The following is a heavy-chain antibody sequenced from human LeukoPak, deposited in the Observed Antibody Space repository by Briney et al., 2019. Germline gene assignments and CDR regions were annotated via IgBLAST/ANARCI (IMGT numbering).Heavy chain of an antibody. V-gene: IGHV4-30-4*01. J-gene: IGHJ4*02. Sequence: SQTLSLTCTVSGGSITLGNYYWSWIRQPPGKGLEWIGYIYYTGSPYYNPSLKSRVSISVDTSKNQFSLNLTSVTAADTAVYYCASTLMVRGVPLFDFWGQGSLVTVSS. CDR3: ASTLMVRGVPLFDF. CDR2: IYYTGSP. D-gene: IGHD3-10*01. CDR1: GGSITLGNYY.